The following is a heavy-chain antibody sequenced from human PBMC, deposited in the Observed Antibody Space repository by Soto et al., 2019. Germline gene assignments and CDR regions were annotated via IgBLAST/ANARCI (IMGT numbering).Heavy chain of an antibody. CDR1: GGSVSGGSYF. D-gene: IGHD1-1*01. CDR2: FYYSGST. J-gene: IGHJ4*02. CDR3: AREGRMGTFDY. Sequence: QVQLQESGPGLVRPSETLSLTCTVSGGSVSGGSYFWSWVRQPPGKGLEWIGYFYYSGSTKYNPSLKSRVTILEDTSKNQFSLMLNSVTAADTAVYYCAREGRMGTFDYWGQGALVTVSS. V-gene: IGHV4-61*01.